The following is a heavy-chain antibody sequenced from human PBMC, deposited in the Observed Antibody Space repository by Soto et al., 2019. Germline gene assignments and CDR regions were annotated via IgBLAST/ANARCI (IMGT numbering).Heavy chain of an antibody. CDR3: ARDSVITIFRVVPG. V-gene: IGHV3-66*01. CDR1: GFTVSSNY. Sequence: GGSLRLSCAASGFTVSSNYMSWVRQAPGKGLEWVSVIYSGGSTYYADSVKGRFTISRDNSKNTLYLQMNSLRAEDTAVYYCARDSVITIFRVVPGWGQGPLITVSS. D-gene: IGHD3-3*01. J-gene: IGHJ4*02. CDR2: IYSGGST.